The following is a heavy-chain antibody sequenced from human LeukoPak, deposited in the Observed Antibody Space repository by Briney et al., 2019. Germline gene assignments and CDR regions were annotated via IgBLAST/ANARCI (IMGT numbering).Heavy chain of an antibody. J-gene: IGHJ6*02. V-gene: IGHV3-9*01. Sequence: GGSLRLSCAASGFTFDDYAMHWVRQAPGKGLEWVSGISWNSGSIGYADSVKGRFTISRDNAKNSLYLQMNSLRAEDTALYYCAKGGPLGYCSSTSCPKYYYYGMDVWGQGTTVTVSS. CDR2: ISWNSGSI. CDR3: AKGGPLGYCSSTSCPKYYYYGMDV. D-gene: IGHD2-2*01. CDR1: GFTFDDYA.